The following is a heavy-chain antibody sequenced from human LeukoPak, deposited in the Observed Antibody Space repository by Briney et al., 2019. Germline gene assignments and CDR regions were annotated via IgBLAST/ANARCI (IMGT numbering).Heavy chain of an antibody. CDR3: ARDTVPTTVTPLDAFDI. CDR2: ISSSSSYI. D-gene: IGHD4-17*01. CDR1: GFTFSRYS. J-gene: IGHJ3*02. V-gene: IGHV3-21*01. Sequence: SGGSLRLSCAASGFTFSRYSMNWVRQAPGKGLEWVSSISSSSSYIYYADSVKGRFTISRDNAKNSLYLQMNSLRAEDTAVYYCARDTVPTTVTPLDAFDIWGQGTMVTVSS.